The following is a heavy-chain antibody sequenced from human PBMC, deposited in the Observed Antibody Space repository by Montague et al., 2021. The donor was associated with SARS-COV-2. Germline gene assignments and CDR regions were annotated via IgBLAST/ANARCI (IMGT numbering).Heavy chain of an antibody. D-gene: IGHD5-12*01. CDR3: VRTVATTPLCYSYYRMDV. V-gene: IGHV2-70*09. CDR2: ITWDDDK. J-gene: IGHJ6*02. CDR1: GFSLTTNGMC. Sequence: PALVKPTQTLTLTCTFSGFSLTTNGMCVSWVRQTPGKALEWLALITWDDDKFHSRSLKPRLTISKDILRNQVVLTVTNLDPSDTGTYYCVRTVATTPLCYSYYRMDVWGQGATVTVSS.